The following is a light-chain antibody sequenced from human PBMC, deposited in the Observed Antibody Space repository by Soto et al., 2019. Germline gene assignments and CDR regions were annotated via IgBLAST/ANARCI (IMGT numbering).Light chain of an antibody. CDR3: QQRNIWPPVT. Sequence: LTQSPGTLSLSPGERATLSCRASHSVSSSYLAWDQQKPGQPPRLLIYGAFNRAAGIPARFSGSGSGTDFTLTISSLEPEDSAVYYCQQRNIWPPVTFGQGTRLEIK. V-gene: IGKV3D-20*02. J-gene: IGKJ5*01. CDR2: GAF. CDR1: HSVSSSY.